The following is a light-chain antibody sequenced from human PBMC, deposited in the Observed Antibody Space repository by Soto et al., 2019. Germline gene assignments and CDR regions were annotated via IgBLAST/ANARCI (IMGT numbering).Light chain of an antibody. J-gene: IGKJ1*01. CDR3: QQYGSSVT. CDR2: GAS. V-gene: IGKV3-20*01. Sequence: EIVLTQSPGTLSLSPWERATLSCGASQSVSNNYSAWYQQKPGQARRLLIYGASNRASGIPGMFSGSCCRTFFPLTISRLAPEDSAVYYCQQYGSSVTFGQGTKVDIK. CDR1: QSVSNNY.